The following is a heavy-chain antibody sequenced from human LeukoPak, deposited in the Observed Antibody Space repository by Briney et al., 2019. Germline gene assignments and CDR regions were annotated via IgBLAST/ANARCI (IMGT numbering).Heavy chain of an antibody. CDR3: ARDAKNTYYYDSSGYYYFDY. Sequence: ASVKVSCKASGGTFSSYAISWVRQAPGQGLEWMGRIIPIFGTANYAQKFQGRVTITTDESTSTAYMELSSLRSEDTAVYYCARDAKNTYYYDSSGYYYFDYWGQGTLVTVSS. CDR1: GGTFSSYA. D-gene: IGHD3-22*01. V-gene: IGHV1-69*05. J-gene: IGHJ4*02. CDR2: IIPIFGTA.